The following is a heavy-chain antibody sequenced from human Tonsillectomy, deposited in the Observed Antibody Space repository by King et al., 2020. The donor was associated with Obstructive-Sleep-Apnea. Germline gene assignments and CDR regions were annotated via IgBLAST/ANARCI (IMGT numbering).Heavy chain of an antibody. D-gene: IGHD3-10*01. V-gene: IGHV3-15*01. Sequence: VQLVESGGGLVKPGGSLRLSCAASGFTFSNAWMSWVRQAPGKGLEWVGRIKSKTDGGTTDYAAPVKGRFTISRDDSKNTLYLQMNSLKTEDTAVYYCTTPDVLLWFGELIDPDYWGQGTLVTVSS. CDR2: IKSKTDGGTT. J-gene: IGHJ4*02. CDR3: TTPDVLLWFGELIDPDY. CDR1: GFTFSNAW.